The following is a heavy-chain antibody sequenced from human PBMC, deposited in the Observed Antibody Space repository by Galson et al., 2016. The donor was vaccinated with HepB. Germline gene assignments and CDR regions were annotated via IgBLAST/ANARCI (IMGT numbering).Heavy chain of an antibody. CDR3: TGKTFWSGYSSVGMDV. J-gene: IGHJ3*01. CDR2: IKSKTDGGTT. CDR1: GFTFTNAW. D-gene: IGHD3-3*01. V-gene: IGHV3-15*07. Sequence: SLRLSCAASGFTFTNAWMNWVRQAPGKGLEWVGRIKSKTDGGTTDYAAPVKGRFTISRDDSKNTLYLQMSSLKTDDTAVYYCTGKTFWSGYSSVGMDVWGQGTMVTVSS.